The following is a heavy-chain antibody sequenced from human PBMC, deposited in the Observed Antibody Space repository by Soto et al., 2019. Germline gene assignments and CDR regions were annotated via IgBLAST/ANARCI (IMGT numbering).Heavy chain of an antibody. J-gene: IGHJ5*02. CDR3: AREGISLIVGRGWFDH. CDR2: ISDISTYI. D-gene: IGHD3-22*01. CDR1: GFTFSSYS. Sequence: GGSLRLSCAASGFTFSSYSMNWVRQAPGKGLEWVSSISDISTYIYYADSVKGRFTISRDNAKNSLYLQMNSLRAEDTAVYYCAREGISLIVGRGWFDHWGQGTLATVSS. V-gene: IGHV3-21*01.